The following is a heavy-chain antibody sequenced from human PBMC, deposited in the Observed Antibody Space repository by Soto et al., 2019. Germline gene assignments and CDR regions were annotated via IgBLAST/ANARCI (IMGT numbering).Heavy chain of an antibody. CDR3: ARDGNESYGGKSSDGPYYYGMDV. CDR2: IIPILGIA. CDR1: GYTFTSYG. D-gene: IGHD4-17*01. Sequence: GASVKVYCKASGYTFTSYGISWVRQAPGQGLEWMGRIIPILGIANYAQKFQGRVTITADKSTSTAYMELSSLRSEDTAVYYCARDGNESYGGKSSDGPYYYGMDVWGQGTTVTVSS. J-gene: IGHJ6*02. V-gene: IGHV1-69*04.